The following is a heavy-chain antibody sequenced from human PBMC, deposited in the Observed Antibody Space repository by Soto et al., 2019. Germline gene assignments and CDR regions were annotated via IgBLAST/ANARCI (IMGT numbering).Heavy chain of an antibody. J-gene: IGHJ5*02. V-gene: IGHV3-48*01. Sequence: EVQLVESGGGLVQPGGSLRLSCAASGFTFSSYSMNWVRQAPGKGLEWVSYISSSSSTIYYADSVKGRFTISRDNAKNLLYLQMKSLRAEDTAVYYCARHPERIAEIGWFYPWGQGTLVTVSS. CDR3: ARHPERIAEIGWFYP. CDR1: GFTFSSYS. CDR2: ISSSSSTI. D-gene: IGHD6-13*01.